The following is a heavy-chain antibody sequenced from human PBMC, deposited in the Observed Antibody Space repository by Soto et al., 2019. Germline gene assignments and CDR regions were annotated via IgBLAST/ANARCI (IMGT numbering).Heavy chain of an antibody. CDR3: ARGPKSGNYSLSYFAY. CDR1: GYTFTNYA. D-gene: IGHD3-22*01. V-gene: IGHV1-3*01. Sequence: ASVKVSCKASGYTFTNYAIHWVRQAPGQRLEWMGWINAGNANTKYSQKFQDRVTITGDTSASTTYMDLSRLRSEDTAVYYCARGPKSGNYSLSYFAYWAQGPLVTVSS. CDR2: INAGNANT. J-gene: IGHJ4*02.